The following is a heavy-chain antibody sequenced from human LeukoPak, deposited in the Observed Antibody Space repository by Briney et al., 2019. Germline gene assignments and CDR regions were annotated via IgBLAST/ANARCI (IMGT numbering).Heavy chain of an antibody. CDR3: ARAGYCSSTSCYTGYNWFDP. D-gene: IGHD2-2*02. CDR2: IYHSGST. V-gene: IGHV4-59*12. J-gene: IGHJ5*02. CDR1: GGSISSYY. Sequence: KTSETLSLTCTVSGGSISSYYWSWIRQPPGKGLEWIGYIYHSGSTYYNPSLKSRVTISVDRSKNQFSLKLSSVTAADTAVYYCARAGYCSSTSCYTGYNWFDPWGQGTLVTVSS.